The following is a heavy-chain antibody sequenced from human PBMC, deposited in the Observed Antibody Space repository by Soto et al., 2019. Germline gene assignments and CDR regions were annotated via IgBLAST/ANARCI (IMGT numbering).Heavy chain of an antibody. D-gene: IGHD3-3*01. CDR3: AKESYDFWTQYPAGLFDY. V-gene: IGHV3-23*01. Sequence: PGGSLRLSCAASGFTFSSYAMSWVRQAPGKGLEWVSAISGSGGSTYYADSVKGRFTISRDNSKNTLYLQMNSLRAEDTAVYYCAKESYDFWTQYPAGLFDYWGQGTLVTVSS. CDR1: GFTFSSYA. J-gene: IGHJ4*02. CDR2: ISGSGGST.